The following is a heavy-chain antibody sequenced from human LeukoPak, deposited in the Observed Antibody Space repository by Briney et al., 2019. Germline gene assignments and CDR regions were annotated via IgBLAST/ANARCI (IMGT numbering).Heavy chain of an antibody. CDR3: ARRFPDGPYWFFNL. D-gene: IGHD1-14*01. V-gene: IGHV4-39*07. CDR2: LYYNGNT. Sequence: SETLSLTCTVSGASSSSTPYSWGWIRQSPGKGLEWIGSLYYNGNTYYNPSLKSRVTIVKDASNKQFSLKLTSVTAADTAVYYCARRFPDGPYWFFNLWGRGTTVTVSS. J-gene: IGHJ2*01. CDR1: GASSSSTPYS.